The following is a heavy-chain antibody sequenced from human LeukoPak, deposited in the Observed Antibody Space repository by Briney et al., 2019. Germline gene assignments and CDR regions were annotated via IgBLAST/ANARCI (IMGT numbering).Heavy chain of an antibody. D-gene: IGHD3-22*01. J-gene: IGHJ4*02. CDR3: ARGALYYYDSSGYYLDY. CDR2: IYYSGST. CDR1: GGSISSYY. V-gene: IGHV4-59*01. Sequence: SETLSLTRTVSGGSISSYYWSWIRQPPGKGLEWIGYIYYSGSTNYNPSLKSRVTISVDTSKNQFSLKLSSVTAADTAVYYCARGALYYYDSSGYYLDYWGQGTLVPVSS.